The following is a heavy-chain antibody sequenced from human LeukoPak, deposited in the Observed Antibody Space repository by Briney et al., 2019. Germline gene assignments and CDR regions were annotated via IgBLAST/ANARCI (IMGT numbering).Heavy chain of an antibody. CDR1: GGSISSGGYS. CDR3: ARSLDSSWPQAGY. J-gene: IGHJ4*02. CDR2: IYYSGST. D-gene: IGHD6-13*01. V-gene: IGHV4-30-2*02. Sequence: PSQTLSLTCAVSGGSISSGGYSWSWIRQPPGKGLEWIGYIYYSGSTYYNPSLKSRVTISVDRSKNQFSLKLSSVTAADTAVYYCARSLDSSWPQAGYWGQGTLVTVSS.